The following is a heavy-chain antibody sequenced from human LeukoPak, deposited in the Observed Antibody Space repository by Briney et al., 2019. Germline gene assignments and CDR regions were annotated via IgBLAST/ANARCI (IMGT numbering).Heavy chain of an antibody. CDR3: ARGAATRKSGFYYYMDV. D-gene: IGHD5-12*01. CDR1: GFTFSSYN. V-gene: IGHV3-21*01. Sequence: GGSLRLSCAASGFTFSSYNVNWVRQAPGKGLEWVSSITTGNSFLYFADSVKGRFTISRDHANNSLYLQMNSLRADDTAVYYCARGAATRKSGFYYYMDVWGIGTTVTVSS. J-gene: IGHJ6*03. CDR2: ITTGNSFL.